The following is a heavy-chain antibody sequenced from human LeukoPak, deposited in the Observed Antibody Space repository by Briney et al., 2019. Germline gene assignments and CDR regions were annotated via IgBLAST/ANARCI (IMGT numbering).Heavy chain of an antibody. V-gene: IGHV3-43D*03. CDR1: GFTFDDYA. J-gene: IGHJ6*03. Sequence: GGSLRLSCAASGFTFDDYAMHWVRQAPGKGLEWVSLISWNGGHTYYADSVKVRFTISRDNSKNSLYLQMNGLRAEDTALYYCAKAHYGDYSFDYYYMDAWGKGTTVTVSS. D-gene: IGHD4-17*01. CDR2: ISWNGGHT. CDR3: AKAHYGDYSFDYYYMDA.